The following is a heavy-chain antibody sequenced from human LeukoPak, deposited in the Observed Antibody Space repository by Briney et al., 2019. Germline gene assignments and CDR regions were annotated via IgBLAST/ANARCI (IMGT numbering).Heavy chain of an antibody. Sequence: PGGSLRLSCAASGFTFSSYSMNWVRQAPGKGLEWVSSISSSSSYIYYADSVKGRFTISRDNAKNSLYLQMNSLRAEDTAVYYCARDKGSGWSPPDYWGQGTLVTVSS. CDR1: GFTFSSYS. CDR2: ISSSSSYI. V-gene: IGHV3-21*01. J-gene: IGHJ4*02. D-gene: IGHD6-19*01. CDR3: ARDKGSGWSPPDY.